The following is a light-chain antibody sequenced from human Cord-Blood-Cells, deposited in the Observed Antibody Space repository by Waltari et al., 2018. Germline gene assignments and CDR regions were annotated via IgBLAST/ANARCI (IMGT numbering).Light chain of an antibody. J-gene: IGKJ2*01. V-gene: IGKV1-39*01. Sequence: DIEMTQCKSSLFASVGDRVTITCRASQSISSYLNWYQHKPGKAPNLLIYAASSLQSGVTSRFSGSVSGTDFTLTISRLQPEDFATYYCQQSYSTPYTFGQETKLEIK. CDR2: AAS. CDR1: QSISSY. CDR3: QQSYSTPYT.